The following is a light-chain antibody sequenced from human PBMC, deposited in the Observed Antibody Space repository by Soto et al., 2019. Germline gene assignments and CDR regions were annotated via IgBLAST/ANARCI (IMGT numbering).Light chain of an antibody. J-gene: IGLJ1*01. CDR3: SSYAGSNNFGV. V-gene: IGLV2-8*01. Sequence: QSALTQPPSASGSPGQSVTISCTGTSSDVGGYNYVSWYQQHPGKAPKLMIYEVSKRPSGVPDRFSGSKSGNTASLTVSGLQAEDEADYYCSSYAGSNNFGVCGTGPKVXV. CDR1: SSDVGGYNY. CDR2: EVS.